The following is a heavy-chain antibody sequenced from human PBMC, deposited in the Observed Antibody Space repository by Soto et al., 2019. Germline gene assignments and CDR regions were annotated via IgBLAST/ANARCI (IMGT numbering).Heavy chain of an antibody. CDR2: FDPEDGAT. Sequence: ASVKVSCKVSGYTLTELSMHWVRQAPGKGLEWMGGFDPEDGATIYAQKFQGRVTMTADTSTDTAYMELSSLRSEDTAVYYCATSDCLRLLEWLLDYWGRGTLVTVSS. D-gene: IGHD3-3*01. CDR1: GYTLTELS. J-gene: IGHJ4*02. CDR3: ATSDCLRLLEWLLDY. V-gene: IGHV1-24*01.